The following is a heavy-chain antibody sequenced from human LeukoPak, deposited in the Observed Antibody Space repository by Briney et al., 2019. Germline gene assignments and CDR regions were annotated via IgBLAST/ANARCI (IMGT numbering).Heavy chain of an antibody. CDR2: IYYSGST. V-gene: IGHV4-59*08. Sequence: KSSETLSLTCTVSGGSISSYYWSWIRQPPGKGLEWIGYIYYSGSTYYNPSLKSRVTISVDTSKNQFSLKLSSVTAADTAVYYCARRGSTIFGRLDAFDIWGQGTMVTVSS. J-gene: IGHJ3*02. D-gene: IGHD3-3*01. CDR1: GGSISSYY. CDR3: ARRGSTIFGRLDAFDI.